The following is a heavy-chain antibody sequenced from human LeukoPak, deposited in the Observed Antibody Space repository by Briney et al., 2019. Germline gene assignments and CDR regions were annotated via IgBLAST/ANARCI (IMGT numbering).Heavy chain of an antibody. Sequence: ASVKVSCKASGYTFTGYYIHWVRQAPGQGLEWMGWINPNSGGTNYAQKFQGRVTMTRDTSISTAYMELSRLRSDDTAVYYCARGNSQYYDILTGYFDYWGQGTLVTVSS. CDR3: ARGNSQYYDILTGYFDY. CDR2: INPNSGGT. D-gene: IGHD3-9*01. CDR1: GYTFTGYY. J-gene: IGHJ4*02. V-gene: IGHV1-2*02.